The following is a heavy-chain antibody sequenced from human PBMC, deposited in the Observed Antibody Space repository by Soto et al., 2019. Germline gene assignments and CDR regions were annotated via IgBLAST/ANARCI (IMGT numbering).Heavy chain of an antibody. V-gene: IGHV1-69*06. CDR1: GGTFSSYP. CDR2: ILPIFGTV. D-gene: IGHD6-13*01. Sequence: QVQLVQSGAEVKKPGSSVNVSCKASGGTFSSYPISWVRQAPGQGFEWMGWILPIFGTVNYAQKFQGRVTITADRSTSTDYMDLGRLRSEDTAVYYCERELDGSRTLGYWGQETLVTVSS. CDR3: ERELDGSRTLGY. J-gene: IGHJ4*02.